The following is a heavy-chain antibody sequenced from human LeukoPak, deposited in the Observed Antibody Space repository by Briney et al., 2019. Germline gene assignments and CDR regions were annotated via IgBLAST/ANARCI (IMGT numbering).Heavy chain of an antibody. J-gene: IGHJ4*02. CDR2: INHSGST. D-gene: IGHD3-22*01. CDR1: GGSISSGGYS. V-gene: IGHV4-30-2*01. CDR3: ARVIPLNYYDSSGYLSH. Sequence: PSQTLSLTCAVSGGSISSGGYSWSWIRQPPGKGLEWIGEINHSGSTNYNPSLKSRVTISVDTSKNQFSLKLSSVTAADTAVYYCARVIPLNYYDSSGYLSHWGQGTLVTVSS.